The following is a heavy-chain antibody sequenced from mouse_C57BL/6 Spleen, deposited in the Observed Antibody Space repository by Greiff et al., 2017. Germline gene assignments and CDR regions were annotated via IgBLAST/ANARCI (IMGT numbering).Heavy chain of an antibody. Sequence: VQLQQPGAELVKPGASVKMSCKASGYTFTSYWLTWVKQRPGQGLEWIGDIYPGSGSTNYNEKFKSKATLTVDTSSSTAYMQLSSLTSEDAAVYYCARGESMVTTYAMDYWGQGTSVTVSS. CDR1: GYTFTSYW. CDR3: ARGESMVTTYAMDY. D-gene: IGHD2-2*01. V-gene: IGHV1-55*01. J-gene: IGHJ4*01. CDR2: IYPGSGST.